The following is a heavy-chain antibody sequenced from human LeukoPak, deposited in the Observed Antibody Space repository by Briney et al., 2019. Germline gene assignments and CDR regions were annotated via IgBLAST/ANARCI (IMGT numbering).Heavy chain of an antibody. CDR2: INPNSGGT. Sequence: GASVKVSCKVSGYTFTGYYMHWVRQAPGQGLEWMGWINPNSGGTNYAQKFQGWVTMTRATSISTAYMELSRLRSDDTAVYYCARAGGAVAGRSLNFDYWGQGTLVTVSS. D-gene: IGHD6-19*01. J-gene: IGHJ4*02. CDR1: GYTFTGYY. V-gene: IGHV1-2*04. CDR3: ARAGGAVAGRSLNFDY.